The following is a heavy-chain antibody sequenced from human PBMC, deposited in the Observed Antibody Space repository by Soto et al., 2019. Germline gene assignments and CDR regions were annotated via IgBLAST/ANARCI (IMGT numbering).Heavy chain of an antibody. Sequence: QVQLEQSGAEVKKPGSAVKVSCQASGGTLSDHGVAWLRQAPGQGLEWMGGTIPVFNTAKYAQKFQGRVTVTADKFTSIAYMELSSLRSEDTAVYFCARGVYGSGNYYTGPSDVDIWGQGTMVIVSS. V-gene: IGHV1-69*06. J-gene: IGHJ3*02. CDR1: GGTLSDHG. CDR2: TIPVFNTA. CDR3: ARGVYGSGNYYTGPSDVDI. D-gene: IGHD3-10*01.